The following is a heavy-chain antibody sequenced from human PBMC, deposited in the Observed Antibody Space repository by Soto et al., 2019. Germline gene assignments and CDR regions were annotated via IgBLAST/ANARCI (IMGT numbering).Heavy chain of an antibody. CDR2: ISWNSGSI. CDR1: RFTFDDYA. J-gene: IGHJ6*02. Sequence: RLSCAASRFTFDDYAMHWVRQAPGKGLEWVSGISWNSGSIGYADSVKGRFTISRDNAKNSLYLQMNSLRAEDTALYYCAKEIHPEPAGGMDVWGQGTTVTVSS. V-gene: IGHV3-9*01. CDR3: AKEIHPEPAGGMDV.